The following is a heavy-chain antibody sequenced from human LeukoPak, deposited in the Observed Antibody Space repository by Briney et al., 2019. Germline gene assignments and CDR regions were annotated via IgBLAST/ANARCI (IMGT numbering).Heavy chain of an antibody. D-gene: IGHD3-22*01. Sequence: SETLSLTCTVSGGSISSYYWSWIRQPPGKGLEWIGYIYYSGSTNYNPSLKSRVTISVDTSKNQFSLKLSSVTAADTAVYYCARRDYYDSSEDYRGQGTLVTVSS. CDR2: IYYSGST. CDR3: ARRDYYDSSEDY. J-gene: IGHJ4*02. CDR1: GGSISSYY. V-gene: IGHV4-59*08.